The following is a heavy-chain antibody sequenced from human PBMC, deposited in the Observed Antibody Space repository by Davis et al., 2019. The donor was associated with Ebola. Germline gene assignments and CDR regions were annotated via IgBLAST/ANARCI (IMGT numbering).Heavy chain of an antibody. D-gene: IGHD6-13*01. CDR3: ARGDIRGFIAAAGSNWFDP. CDR2: MNPNSGNT. Sequence: ASVKVSCKASGYTFTSYDINWVRQATGQGLEWMGWMNPNSGNTGYAQKFQGRVTITRNTSISTAYMELSSLRSEDTAVYYCARGDIRGFIAAAGSNWFDPWGQGTLVTVSS. V-gene: IGHV1-8*03. CDR1: GYTFTSYD. J-gene: IGHJ5*02.